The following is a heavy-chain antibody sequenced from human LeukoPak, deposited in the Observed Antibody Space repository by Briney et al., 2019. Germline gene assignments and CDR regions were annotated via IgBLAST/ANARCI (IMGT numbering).Heavy chain of an antibody. D-gene: IGHD3-22*01. CDR1: GGSISSGSYY. CDR3: ARASYSYDISGWVPFDY. J-gene: IGHJ4*02. Sequence: SETLSLTCTVSGGSISSGSYYWSWIRQPAGKGLEWIGSIYYSGSTYYNPSLKSRVTISVDTSKNQFSLKLSSVTAADTAVYYCARASYSYDISGWVPFDYWGQGTLVTVSS. V-gene: IGHV4-39*07. CDR2: IYYSGST.